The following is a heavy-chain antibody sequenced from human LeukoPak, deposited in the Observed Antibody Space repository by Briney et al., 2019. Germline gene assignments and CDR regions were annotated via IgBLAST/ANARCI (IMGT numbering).Heavy chain of an antibody. CDR2: INPNSGGT. D-gene: IGHD2-15*01. Sequence: ASVKVSCKASGYTFTGYYMHWVRQAPGQGHEWMGWINPNSGGTNYAQKFQGRVTMSRDTSISTAYMELSRLRSDDTAVYYCARDNCSGGSCYRYFDYWGQGTLVTASS. CDR3: ARDNCSGGSCYRYFDY. V-gene: IGHV1-2*02. CDR1: GYTFTGYY. J-gene: IGHJ4*02.